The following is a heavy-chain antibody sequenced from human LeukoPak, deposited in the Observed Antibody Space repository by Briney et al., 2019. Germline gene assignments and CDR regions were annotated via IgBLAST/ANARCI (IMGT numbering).Heavy chain of an antibody. Sequence: ASVKVSCKASGYTFTTYGINWVRQAPGQGLEWMGWISTYNGNTNYAQNIQGRVTMTTDTSTTTAYMELRSLRSDDTAVYYCARGGLGYSGYASDYWGQGTLVTVPS. CDR1: GYTFTTYG. V-gene: IGHV1-18*01. J-gene: IGHJ4*02. CDR3: ARGGLGYSGYASDY. D-gene: IGHD5-12*01. CDR2: ISTYNGNT.